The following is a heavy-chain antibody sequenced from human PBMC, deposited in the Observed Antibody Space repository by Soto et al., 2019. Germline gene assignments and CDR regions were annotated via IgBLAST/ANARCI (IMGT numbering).Heavy chain of an antibody. V-gene: IGHV3-74*01. CDR2: ISSDGTSP. J-gene: IGHJ4*02. Sequence: GGSLRLSCTASGFTFSDCWMHWVRQAPGKGLVWVSRISSDGTSPNYADSVKGRFTLSRDNAKNTLYLQMNSLRAEDTAVYYCARTPQYCSSASCYTLDYWGQGTLVTVSS. CDR1: GFTFSDCW. D-gene: IGHD2-2*01. CDR3: ARTPQYCSSASCYTLDY.